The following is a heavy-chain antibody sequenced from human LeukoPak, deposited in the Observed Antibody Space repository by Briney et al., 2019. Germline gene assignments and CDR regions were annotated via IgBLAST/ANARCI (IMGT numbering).Heavy chain of an antibody. CDR2: INRDGSEK. CDR3: TTFYSRLTDY. V-gene: IGHV3-7*05. Sequence: PGGSLRLSCAVSGFTFSNYAMSRVRQAPGKGLEWLATINRDGSEKYYVDSVKGRFTISRDNAKNSLYLQMNSLRAEDTAVYYCTTFYSRLTDYWGQGTLVTVSS. D-gene: IGHD2/OR15-2a*01. CDR1: GFTFSNYA. J-gene: IGHJ4*02.